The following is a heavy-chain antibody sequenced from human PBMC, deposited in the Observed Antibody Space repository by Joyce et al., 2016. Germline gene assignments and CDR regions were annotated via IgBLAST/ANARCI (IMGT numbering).Heavy chain of an antibody. CDR3: ARAMPYSSSWDYYYYYYMDV. CDR2: IRSSSSHT. Sequence: PGGSLRLSCAASGFTFSSYSMNWVRQAPGKGLEWVSYIRSSSSHTYYADAVKGRFTISRDNAKNSLFLEMNSLRAEDTAVYYCARAMPYSSSWDYYYYYYMDVWGKGTTVTVSS. J-gene: IGHJ6*03. D-gene: IGHD6-13*01. CDR1: GFTFSSYS. V-gene: IGHV3-48*01.